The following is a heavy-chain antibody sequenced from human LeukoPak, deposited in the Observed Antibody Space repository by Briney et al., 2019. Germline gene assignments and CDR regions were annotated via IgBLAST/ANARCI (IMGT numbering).Heavy chain of an antibody. CDR1: GGSISSSSYY. CDR3: ARPMVRGVRHWYFDL. V-gene: IGHV4-39*01. J-gene: IGHJ2*01. CDR2: IYYSGST. D-gene: IGHD3-10*01. Sequence: SETLSLTCTVSGGSISSSSYYWGWIRQPPGTGLEWIGSIYYSGSTYYNPSLKSRVTISVDTSKNQFSLKLSSVTAADTAVYYCARPMVRGVRHWYFDLWGRGTLVTVSS.